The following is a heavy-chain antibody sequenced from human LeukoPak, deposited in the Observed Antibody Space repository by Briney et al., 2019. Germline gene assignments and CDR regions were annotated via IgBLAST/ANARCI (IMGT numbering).Heavy chain of an antibody. CDR2: ISSSSSTI. CDR3: ARRTAIAAAAYNWFDP. Sequence: GGSLRLSCAASGFTFSIYSMNWVRQAPGKGLEWVSYISSSSSTIYYADSVKGRFTISRDNAKNSLYLQMNSLRAEDTAVYYCARRTAIAAAAYNWFDPWGQGTLVTVSS. CDR1: GFTFSIYS. V-gene: IGHV3-48*01. J-gene: IGHJ5*02. D-gene: IGHD6-13*01.